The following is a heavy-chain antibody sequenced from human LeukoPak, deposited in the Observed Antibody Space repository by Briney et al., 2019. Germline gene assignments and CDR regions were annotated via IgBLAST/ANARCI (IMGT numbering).Heavy chain of an antibody. CDR2: IYTSGST. CDR1: GGSISSGSYY. CDR3: AREPAYYDYVWGSYRSTQPLDY. D-gene: IGHD3-16*02. V-gene: IGHV4-61*02. Sequence: SQTLSLTWTVSGGSISSGSYYWSWIRQPAGKGLEWIGRIYTSGSTNYNPSLKSRVTISVDTSKNQFSLKLSSVTAADTAVYYCAREPAYYDYVWGSYRSTQPLDYWGQGTLVTVSS. J-gene: IGHJ4*02.